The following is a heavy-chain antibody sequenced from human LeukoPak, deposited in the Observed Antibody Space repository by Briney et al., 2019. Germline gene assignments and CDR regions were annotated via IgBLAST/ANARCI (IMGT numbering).Heavy chain of an antibody. CDR2: ISSNGGST. D-gene: IGHD2-21*02. Sequence: GGSLRLSCAASGFTFSSYAMHWVRQAPGKGLEYVSVISSNGGSTYYANSVKGRFTISRDNSKNTLYLQMGSLRAEDMAVYYCARGPYCGGDCYSFYYFDYWGQGTLVTVSS. CDR1: GFTFSSYA. CDR3: ARGPYCGGDCYSFYYFDY. V-gene: IGHV3-64*01. J-gene: IGHJ4*02.